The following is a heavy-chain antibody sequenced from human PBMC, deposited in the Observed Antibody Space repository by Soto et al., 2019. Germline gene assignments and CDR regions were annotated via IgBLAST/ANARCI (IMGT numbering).Heavy chain of an antibody. V-gene: IGHV4-31*03. J-gene: IGHJ3*02. CDR2: IYYSGST. Sequence: PSETLCLTCTVSGGSISSGGYYWSWIRQHPGKGLEWIGYIYYSGSTYYNPSLKSRVTISVDTSKNQFSLKLSSVTAADTAVYYCARDPGITIFGVVINDAFDIWGKGRMVAASS. CDR3: ARDPGITIFGVVINDAFDI. CDR1: GGSISSGGYY. D-gene: IGHD3-3*01.